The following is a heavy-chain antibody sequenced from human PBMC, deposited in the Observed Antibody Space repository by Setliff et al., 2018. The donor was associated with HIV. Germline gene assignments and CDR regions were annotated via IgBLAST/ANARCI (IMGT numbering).Heavy chain of an antibody. CDR2: VIPVFGTG. V-gene: IGHV1-69*05. Sequence: GASVKVSCKVSGGTFSDYAVTWVRQAPGQGLEWMGGVIPVFGTGNYAQKFQGRVTITTDESTRTAYMELSSLRSEDTAVYYCARAGYSSSWYDNAFDIWGQGTMVTVSS. D-gene: IGHD6-13*01. J-gene: IGHJ3*02. CDR3: ARAGYSSSWYDNAFDI. CDR1: GGTFSDYA.